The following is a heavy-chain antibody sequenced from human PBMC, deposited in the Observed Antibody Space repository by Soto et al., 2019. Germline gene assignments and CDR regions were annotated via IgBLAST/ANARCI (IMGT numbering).Heavy chain of an antibody. V-gene: IGHV4-4*07. CDR2: VFSSGST. J-gene: IGHJ6*02. CDR3: ARVAFSYFGMDV. CDR1: GGSISSYY. D-gene: IGHD3-3*02. Sequence: PSETLSLTCSVPGGSISSYYCSCVRHPAGKGLEWIGRVFSSGSTNYNASLKSRVTMSIDTSKNEVSLTLRSVTAADTGVYYCARVAFSYFGMDVWGPGTTVTVSS.